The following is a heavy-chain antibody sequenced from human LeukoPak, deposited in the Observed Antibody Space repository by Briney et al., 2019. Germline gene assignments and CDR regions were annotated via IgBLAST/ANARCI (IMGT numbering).Heavy chain of an antibody. Sequence: QPGGSLRLSCAASGFTFSSYEMNWVRQAPGKGLEWVSYISSSGSTIYYADSVKGRFTISRDNAKNSLYLQMNSPRAEDTAVYYCAELGITMIGGVWGKGTTVTISS. D-gene: IGHD3-10*02. J-gene: IGHJ6*04. CDR3: AELGITMIGGV. CDR2: ISSSGSTI. CDR1: GFTFSSYE. V-gene: IGHV3-48*03.